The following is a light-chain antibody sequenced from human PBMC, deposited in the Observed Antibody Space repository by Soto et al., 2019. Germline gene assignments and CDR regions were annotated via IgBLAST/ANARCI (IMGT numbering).Light chain of an antibody. V-gene: IGLV2-14*01. Sequence: QSVLTQPASVSGSPRQSITISCTGNNSDVGTFNYVSWYQQHPGKAPKLMIYEVTNRPSGVSNRFSGSKSGNTASLTISGLQAEDEADYYCSSYATSRVFGGGTKLTVL. CDR2: EVT. CDR3: SSYATSRV. J-gene: IGLJ3*02. CDR1: NSDVGTFNY.